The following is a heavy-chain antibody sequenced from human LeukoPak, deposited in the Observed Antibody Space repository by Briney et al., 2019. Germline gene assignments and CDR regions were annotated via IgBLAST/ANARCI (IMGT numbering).Heavy chain of an antibody. CDR1: GFTFSSFA. J-gene: IGHJ4*02. D-gene: IGHD6-6*01. Sequence: GGSLRLSCAASGFTFSSFAMIWVRQSPGKKGLEWVSSIFQGGGEIHYADSVRGRFTISRDNSKNTLYLQMSSLRAEDTAVYYCAKEGLNIATRDFFDSWGQGTLVTVSS. CDR3: AKEGLNIATRDFFDS. V-gene: IGHV3-23*01. CDR2: IFQGGGEI.